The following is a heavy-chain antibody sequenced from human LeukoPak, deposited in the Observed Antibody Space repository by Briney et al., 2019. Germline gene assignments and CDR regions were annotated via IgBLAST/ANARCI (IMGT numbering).Heavy chain of an antibody. V-gene: IGHV4-4*09. CDR3: ARVSADYYYGMDV. Sequence: SETLSLTCTVSGGSLSSYYWSWIRQPPGKGLEWIGYIYTSGSTNYNPSLKSRVTISVDTSKNQFSLKLSSVTAADTAVYYCARVSADYYYGMDVWGQGTTVTVSS. D-gene: IGHD2-2*01. J-gene: IGHJ6*02. CDR1: GGSLSSYY. CDR2: IYTSGST.